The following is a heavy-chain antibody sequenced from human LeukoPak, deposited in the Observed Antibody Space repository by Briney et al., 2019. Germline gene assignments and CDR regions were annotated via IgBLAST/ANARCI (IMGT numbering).Heavy chain of an antibody. CDR3: ARDYPWGSYRRDYYYYHMDV. CDR2: ISSSGSTI. Sequence: PGGSLRLSCAASGFTFSSYEMNWVRQAPGKGLEWVSYISSSGSTIYYADSVKGRFTISRDNAKNSLYLQMNSLRAEDTAVYYCARDYPWGSYRRDYYYYHMDVWGKGTTVTISS. D-gene: IGHD3-16*02. CDR1: GFTFSSYE. V-gene: IGHV3-48*03. J-gene: IGHJ6*03.